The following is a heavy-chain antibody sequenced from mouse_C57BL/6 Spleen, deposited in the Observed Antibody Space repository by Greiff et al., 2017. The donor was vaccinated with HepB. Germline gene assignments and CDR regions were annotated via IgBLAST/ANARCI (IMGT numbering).Heavy chain of an antibody. J-gene: IGHJ3*01. V-gene: IGHV1-31*01. D-gene: IGHD1-1*01. CDR3: ARNPYYYGSSYVDWFAY. Sequence: VQLKESGPELVKPGASVKISCKASGYSFTGYYMHWVKQSHGNILDWIGYIYPYNGVSSYNQKFKGKATLTVDKSSSTAYMELRSLTSEDSAVYYCARNPYYYGSSYVDWFAYWGQGTLVTVSA. CDR2: IYPYNGVS. CDR1: GYSFTGYY.